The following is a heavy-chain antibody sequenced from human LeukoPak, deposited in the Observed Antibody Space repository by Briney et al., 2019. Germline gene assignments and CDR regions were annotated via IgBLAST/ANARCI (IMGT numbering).Heavy chain of an antibody. V-gene: IGHV1-69*06. CDR1: LGTFINYA. J-gene: IGHJ4*02. CDR3: ASQGPGGITMIVVDNQGSFDY. D-gene: IGHD3-22*01. Sequence: ASVTVSFKASLGTFINYAISWVRQAPGQRRAGMGGIIPIFGTANYPQKLQGRVTITADKSTSTAYMELSSLRSEDTAVYYCASQGPGGITMIVVDNQGSFDYWGQGTLVTVSS. CDR2: IIPIFGTA.